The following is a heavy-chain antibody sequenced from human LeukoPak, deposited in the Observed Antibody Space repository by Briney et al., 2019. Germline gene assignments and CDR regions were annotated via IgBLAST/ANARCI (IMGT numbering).Heavy chain of an antibody. D-gene: IGHD2-15*01. CDR2: MNPNSGNT. CDR1: GYTFTSYD. J-gene: IGHJ4*02. Sequence: ASVKVSCKASGYTFTSYDINWVRQATGQGLEWMGWMNPNSGNTGYAQKFQGRVTITRNTSISTAYMELSSLRSEDTAVYYCARFLAVAAYDYWGQGTLVTVSS. V-gene: IGHV1-8*03. CDR3: ARFLAVAAYDY.